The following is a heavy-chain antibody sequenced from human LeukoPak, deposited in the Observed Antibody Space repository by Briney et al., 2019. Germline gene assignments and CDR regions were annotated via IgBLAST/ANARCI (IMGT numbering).Heavy chain of an antibody. CDR3: ARKGLLWFGGGAFDI. V-gene: IGHV4-30-4*01. J-gene: IGHJ3*02. CDR1: GGSISSGDYY. D-gene: IGHD3-10*01. Sequence: PSQTLSLTCTVSGGSISSGDYYWSWIRQPPGKGLEWIGYIYYSGSTYYNPSLKSRVTISVDTSKNQLSLKLSSVTAADTAVYYCARKGLLWFGGGAFDIWGQGTMVTVSS. CDR2: IYYSGST.